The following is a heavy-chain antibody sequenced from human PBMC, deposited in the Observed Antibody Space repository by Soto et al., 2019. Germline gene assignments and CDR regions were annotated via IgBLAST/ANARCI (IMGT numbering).Heavy chain of an antibody. CDR2: INPSGGST. D-gene: IGHD3-22*01. J-gene: IGHJ3*02. CDR3: ARDLGSYDSSGYYLIQYAFDI. Sequence: ASVKVSCKASGYTFTSYYMHWVRQAPGQGLEWMGIINPSGGSTSYAQKFQGRVTMTRDTSTITVYMELSSLRSEDTAVYYCARDLGSYDSSGYYLIQYAFDIWGQGTMVTVSS. CDR1: GYTFTSYY. V-gene: IGHV1-46*01.